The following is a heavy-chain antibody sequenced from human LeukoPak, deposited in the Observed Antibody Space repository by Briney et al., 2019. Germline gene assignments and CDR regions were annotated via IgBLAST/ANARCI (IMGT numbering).Heavy chain of an antibody. CDR1: GGSISSYY. D-gene: IGHD6-13*01. CDR2: IYYSGST. V-gene: IGHV4-59*01. CDR3: ARGWSSSSWYYFDY. J-gene: IGHJ4*02. Sequence: TSETLSLTCTVSGGSISSYYWSWIRQPPGKGLEWIGYIYYSGSTNYNPSLKSRVTISVDTSKNQFSLKLSSVTAADTAVYYCARGWSSSSWYYFDYWGQGTLVTVSS.